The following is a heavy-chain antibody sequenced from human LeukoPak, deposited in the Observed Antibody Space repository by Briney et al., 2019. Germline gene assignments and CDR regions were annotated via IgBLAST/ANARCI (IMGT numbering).Heavy chain of an antibody. Sequence: GASVKVSCKASGYTFTGYYMHWVRQAPGQGLRWMGWINPDSGGTNYAQKFQDRATMTRDTSISTAYMELSRLRSDDTAVYYCAREKAAADPHHFDYWGQGTLVTVSS. V-gene: IGHV1-2*02. CDR2: INPDSGGT. CDR3: AREKAAADPHHFDY. CDR1: GYTFTGYY. D-gene: IGHD6-13*01. J-gene: IGHJ4*02.